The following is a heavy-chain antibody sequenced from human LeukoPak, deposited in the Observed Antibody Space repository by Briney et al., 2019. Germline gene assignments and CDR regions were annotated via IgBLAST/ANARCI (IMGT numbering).Heavy chain of an antibody. CDR3: ARDGDYYGSGSYRSHFDY. CDR1: GYTFTSYY. V-gene: IGHV1-69*13. CDR2: IIPIFGTA. Sequence: SVKVSCKASGYTFTSYYMHWVRQAPGQGLEWMGGIIPIFGTANYAQKFQGRVTITADESTSTAYMELSSLRSEDTAVYYCARDGDYYGSGSYRSHFDYWGQGTLVTVSS. D-gene: IGHD3-10*01. J-gene: IGHJ4*02.